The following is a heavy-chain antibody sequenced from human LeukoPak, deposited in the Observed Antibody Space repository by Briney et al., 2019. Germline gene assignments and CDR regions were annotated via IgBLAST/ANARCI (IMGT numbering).Heavy chain of an antibody. Sequence: SETLSLTCTVSGGSISSSSHFWTWIRQPPGKGLEWIGYSYYSGSTNYNPSLKSRVTISVDTSKNQFSLKLSSVTAADTAVYYCASSAYGGGWLDPWGQGTLVTVSS. J-gene: IGHJ5*02. CDR1: GGSISSSSHF. V-gene: IGHV4-61*01. D-gene: IGHD4-23*01. CDR2: SYYSGST. CDR3: ASSAYGGGWLDP.